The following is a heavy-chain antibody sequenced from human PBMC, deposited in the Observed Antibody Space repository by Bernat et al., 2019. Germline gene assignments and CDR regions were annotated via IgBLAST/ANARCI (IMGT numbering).Heavy chain of an antibody. CDR1: GGSISNYY. D-gene: IGHD2-2*01. J-gene: IGHJ4*02. Sequence: QVQLQESGPGLVKPSETLSLTCTVSGGSISNYYWTWIRQPPGKGLEWIGCLYYSGNTNYNPSLKSRVSTSVDTSKNQFSLHLSSVTAADTAVYYCARHMGSHQLLTIDYWGQGTLVTVSS. V-gene: IGHV4-59*01. CDR2: LYYSGNT. CDR3: ARHMGSHQLLTIDY.